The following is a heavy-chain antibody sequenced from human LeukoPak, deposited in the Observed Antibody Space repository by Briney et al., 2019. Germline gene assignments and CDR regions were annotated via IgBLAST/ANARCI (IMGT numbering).Heavy chain of an antibody. CDR3: ARDRYYYDSSGYYDAFDI. D-gene: IGHD3-22*01. V-gene: IGHV4-31*03. J-gene: IGHJ3*02. CDR2: IHYSGST. Sequence: PSETLSLTCTVSGGSISSGGYYWSWIRQHPGKGLEWIGYIHYSGSTYYNPSLKSRVTISVDTSKNQFSLKLSSVTAADTAVYYCARDRYYYDSSGYYDAFDIWGQGTMVTVSS. CDR1: GGSISSGGYY.